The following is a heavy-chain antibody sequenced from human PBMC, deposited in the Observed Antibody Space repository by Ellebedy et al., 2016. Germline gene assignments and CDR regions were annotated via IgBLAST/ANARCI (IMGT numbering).Heavy chain of an antibody. CDR1: GFTFSSYA. Sequence: GESLKISCAASGFTFSSYAMSWVRQAPGKGLEWVSSISGSGGITNYADSVKGRFTISRDNSKNTLSLQMSSLRVEDTALYYCAKGGDLWRGYSDFWGRGTLVTVSS. CDR3: AKGGDLWRGYSDF. CDR2: ISGSGGIT. J-gene: IGHJ4*02. D-gene: IGHD3-3*01. V-gene: IGHV3-23*01.